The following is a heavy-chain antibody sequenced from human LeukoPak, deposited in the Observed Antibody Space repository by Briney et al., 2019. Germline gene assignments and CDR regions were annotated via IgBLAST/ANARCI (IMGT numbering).Heavy chain of an antibody. Sequence: ASVKVSCKASGGTFSSYTISWVRQAPGQGLEWMGRIIPILGIANYAQKFQGRVTITADKSTSTAYMELSSLRSEDTAVYYYASPGVFLEWSSDAFDIWGQGTMVTVSS. CDR3: ASPGVFLEWSSDAFDI. J-gene: IGHJ3*02. CDR2: IIPILGIA. CDR1: GGTFSSYT. D-gene: IGHD3-3*01. V-gene: IGHV1-69*02.